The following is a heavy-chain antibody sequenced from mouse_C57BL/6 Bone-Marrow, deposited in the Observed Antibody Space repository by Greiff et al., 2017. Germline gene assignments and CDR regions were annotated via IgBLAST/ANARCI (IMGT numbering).Heavy chain of an antibody. D-gene: IGHD4-1*01. Sequence: QQSGAELVRPGTSVKVSCKASGYAFTNYLIEWVKQRPGQGLEWIGVINPGSGGTNYNEKFKGKATLTADKSSSTAYMQLSSLTSEDSAVYFCARGPNCDWWYFDVWGTGTTVTVSS. CDR3: ARGPNCDWWYFDV. J-gene: IGHJ1*03. CDR2: INPGSGGT. V-gene: IGHV1-54*01. CDR1: GYAFTNYL.